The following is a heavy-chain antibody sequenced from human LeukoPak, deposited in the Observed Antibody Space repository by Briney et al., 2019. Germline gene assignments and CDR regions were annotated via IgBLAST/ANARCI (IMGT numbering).Heavy chain of an antibody. CDR1: GFTFSSYG. D-gene: IGHD3-3*01. V-gene: IGHV3-64D*08. Sequence: GGSLRLSCSASGFTFSSYGLHWVRQAPGKGLQYVSGTSSNGGSTDYADSVKGRFTISRDNSKNTLYLQMSSLRAEDTAVYYCVKDQGYYDFWSGYEYFHHWGQGTLVTVSS. CDR3: VKDQGYYDFWSGYEYFHH. CDR2: TSSNGGST. J-gene: IGHJ1*01.